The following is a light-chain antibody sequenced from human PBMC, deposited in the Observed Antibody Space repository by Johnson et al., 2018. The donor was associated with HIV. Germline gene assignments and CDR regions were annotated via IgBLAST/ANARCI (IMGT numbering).Light chain of an antibody. V-gene: IGLV1-51*01. J-gene: IGLJ1*01. Sequence: QSVLTQSPSVSAAPGQKVTISCSGSSSNIGNNYVSWYQQLPGTAPKLLIYDNNKRPSGIPDRFSGSKSGTSATLGITGLQTGDEADYYCGTWDSSLSAPWVFVTGTKVTVL. CDR1: SSNIGNNY. CDR2: DNN. CDR3: GTWDSSLSAPWV.